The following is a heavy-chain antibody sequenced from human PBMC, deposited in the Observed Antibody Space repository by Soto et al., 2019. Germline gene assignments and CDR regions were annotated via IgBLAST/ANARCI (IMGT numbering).Heavy chain of an antibody. J-gene: IGHJ4*02. CDR2: VSGNGGTT. D-gene: IGHD3-3*01. V-gene: IGHV3-23*01. Sequence: GGSLRLSCAASGFPFGSHAMSWVRQAPEKGLEWVSLVSGNGGTTNYADSVKGRFTISRDNSQKTLYLQMNSLRAEDTAIYYCAKGKAHTLFGVDTLFDYWGQGTLVTVSS. CDR3: AKGKAHTLFGVDTLFDY. CDR1: GFPFGSHA.